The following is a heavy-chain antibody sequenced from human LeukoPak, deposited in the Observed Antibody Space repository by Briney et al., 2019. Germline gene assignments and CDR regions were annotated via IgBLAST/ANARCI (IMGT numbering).Heavy chain of an antibody. V-gene: IGHV4-59*01. CDR2: IYYSGST. J-gene: IGHJ5*02. CDR1: GGSISSYY. D-gene: IGHD6-19*01. CDR3: ARDSSGWYSA. Sequence: TSETLSLTCTVSGGSISSYYWSWIRQPPGKGLEWIGYIYYSGSTNYNPSLKSRVTISVDTSKNQFSLRLSSVTAVDTAVYYCARDSSGWYSAWGQGTLVTVSS.